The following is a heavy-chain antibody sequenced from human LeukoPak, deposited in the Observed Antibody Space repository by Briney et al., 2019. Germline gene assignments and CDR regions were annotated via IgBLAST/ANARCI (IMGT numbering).Heavy chain of an antibody. CDR1: GLTFDGSW. CDR3: AIWTSGNY. CDR2: MDPSGSQK. J-gene: IGHJ4*02. V-gene: IGHV3-7*01. Sequence: PGGSLRLSCAASGLTFDGSWMNWVRQPPGKGLEWVANMDPSGSQKRYVDSVKGRFSISKDNPGTSLYLEMYSLRAEDTAIYYCAIWTSGNYWGQGTLVTVSS. D-gene: IGHD1-1*01.